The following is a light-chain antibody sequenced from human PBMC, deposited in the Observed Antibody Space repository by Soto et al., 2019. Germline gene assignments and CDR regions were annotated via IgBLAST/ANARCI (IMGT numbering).Light chain of an antibody. Sequence: DIQMTQSPSSLSASEGDRVTITCQASQSIRNYLNWYQQKPGKAPKVLIYTASSLQSGAPSRFSGSGSGTDFTLSIGRLQPEDFATYYCQQTYSSPPGAFGQGTKVDIK. CDR2: TAS. CDR3: QQTYSSPPGA. CDR1: QSIRNY. V-gene: IGKV1-39*01. J-gene: IGKJ1*01.